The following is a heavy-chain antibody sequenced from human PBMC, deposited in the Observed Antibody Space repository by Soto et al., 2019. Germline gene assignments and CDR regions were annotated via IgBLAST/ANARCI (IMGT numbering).Heavy chain of an antibody. CDR2: ISYDGSNK. CDR1: GVSFWSCA. CDR3: AREVLPYDFWSGPYYYYYGMDV. J-gene: IGHJ6*02. D-gene: IGHD3-3*01. Sequence: PWGSLRLSCAASGVSFWSCAMHWVRQAPGKGLEWVAVISYDGSNKYYADSVKGRFTISRDNSKNTLYLQMNSLRAEDTAVYYCAREVLPYDFWSGPYYYYYGMDVWGQGTTVTVSS. V-gene: IGHV3-30-3*01.